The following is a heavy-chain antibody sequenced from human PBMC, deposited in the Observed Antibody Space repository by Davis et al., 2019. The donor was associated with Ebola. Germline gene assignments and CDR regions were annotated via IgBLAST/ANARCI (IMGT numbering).Heavy chain of an antibody. CDR2: VSADGSNR. CDR3: AREIQLNYYYMDV. V-gene: IGHV3-30-3*01. Sequence: GESLKISCAASGFTFSSYWMHWVRQAPGKGLEWVAAVSADGSNRQHTDSVQGRFTISRDNSKNTLYLQMNSLRAEDTAVYYCAREIQLNYYYMDVWGKGTTVTVSS. J-gene: IGHJ6*03. D-gene: IGHD5-18*01. CDR1: GFTFSSYW.